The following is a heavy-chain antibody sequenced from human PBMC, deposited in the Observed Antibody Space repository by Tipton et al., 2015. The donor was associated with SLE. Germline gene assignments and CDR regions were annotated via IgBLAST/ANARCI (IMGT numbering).Heavy chain of an antibody. CDR1: GFTFSDYY. D-gene: IGHD3-3*01. J-gene: IGHJ5*02. CDR2: ISNTGTIT. V-gene: IGHV3-11*01. CDR3: ARDRFWSGYYGWFDP. Sequence: GSLRLSCAASGFTFSDYYMAWIRQAPGKGLEYITYISNTGTITYYADSVKGRFTISRDNAKNSLYLQMNSLRAEDTAVYYCARDRFWSGYYGWFDPWGQGTLVTVSS.